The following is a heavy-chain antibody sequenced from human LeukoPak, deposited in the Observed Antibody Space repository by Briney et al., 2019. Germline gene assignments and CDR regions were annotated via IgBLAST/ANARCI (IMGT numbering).Heavy chain of an antibody. V-gene: IGHV3-23*01. D-gene: IGHD2-8*01. CDR2: ITGSGDST. CDR3: ASMYFSQYLQH. J-gene: IGHJ1*01. Sequence: SGGSLRLSCPASEFTFSSYTMNWVRQAPGKGLEWVSAITGSGDSTHYADSVKGRFTISRDNSKNSLSLQMNSLRAEDTAVYYCASMYFSQYLQHWGQGTLVTVSS. CDR1: EFTFSSYT.